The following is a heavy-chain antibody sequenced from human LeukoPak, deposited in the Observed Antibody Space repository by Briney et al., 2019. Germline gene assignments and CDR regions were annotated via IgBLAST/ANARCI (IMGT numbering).Heavy chain of an antibody. Sequence: SETLSLTCTVSGGSISSYYWSWIRHPPGKGLEWNGYIYYCGSTNYNPSLTSQVTISVETSKNQFSLKLSSVTAADTAVYYCARGRYVTTRGGAAAGFLDYWGQGSLVAVSS. CDR2: IYYCGST. V-gene: IGHV4-59*12. CDR3: ARGRYVTTRGGAAAGFLDY. J-gene: IGHJ4*02. CDR1: GGSISSYY. D-gene: IGHD6-25*01.